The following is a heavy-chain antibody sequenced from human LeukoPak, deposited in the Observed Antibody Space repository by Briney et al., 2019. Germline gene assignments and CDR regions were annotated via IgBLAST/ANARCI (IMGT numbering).Heavy chain of an antibody. CDR1: GFTFSSYG. V-gene: IGHV3-23*01. Sequence: GGSLRLSCAASGFTFSSYGMSWVRQAPGKGLEWVSAISGSGGSTYYADSVKGRFTISRDNSKNTLYLQMNSLRAEDTAVYYCASIPGYSSSFDAWGQGTLVTVSS. CDR3: ASIPGYSSSFDA. J-gene: IGHJ4*02. D-gene: IGHD6-13*01. CDR2: ISGSGGST.